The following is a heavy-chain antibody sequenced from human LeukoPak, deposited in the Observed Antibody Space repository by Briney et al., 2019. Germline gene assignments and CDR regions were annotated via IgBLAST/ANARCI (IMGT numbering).Heavy chain of an antibody. CDR3: ARGEAIYDILTGYYIHDY. Sequence: GASVKVSCKASGYTFTSYAMNWVRQAPGQGLEWMGWINPNSGGTNYAQKFQGRVTMTRDTSISTAYMELSRLRSDDTAVYYCARGEAIYDILTGYYIHDYWGQGTLVTVSS. CDR1: GYTFTSYA. V-gene: IGHV1-2*02. J-gene: IGHJ4*02. D-gene: IGHD3-9*01. CDR2: INPNSGGT.